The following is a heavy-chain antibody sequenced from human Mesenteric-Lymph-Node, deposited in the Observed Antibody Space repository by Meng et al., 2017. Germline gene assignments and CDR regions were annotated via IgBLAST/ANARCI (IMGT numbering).Heavy chain of an antibody. D-gene: IGHD6-13*01. Sequence: GSLRLSCTVSGGSISSSSYYWGWIRQPPGKGLEWIGSIYYSGSTYYNPSLKSRVTISVDTSKNQFSLKLSSVTAADTAVYYCAKGIAAATNWFDPWGQGTLVTVSS. CDR2: IYYSGST. CDR3: AKGIAAATNWFDP. CDR1: GGSISSSSYY. V-gene: IGHV4-39*07. J-gene: IGHJ5*02.